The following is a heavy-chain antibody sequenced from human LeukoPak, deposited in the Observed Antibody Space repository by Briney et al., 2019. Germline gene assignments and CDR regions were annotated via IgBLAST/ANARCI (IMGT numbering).Heavy chain of an antibody. Sequence: PSETLSLTCAVSGVPFSNYYWSWVRQSPRQGLEWIREINHSGYTNYNPSLKSRVTMSIDTSKNQFSLKLTSVTAADTGVYYCTRAVAGHPDWGQGTLVTVSS. CDR2: INHSGYT. V-gene: IGHV4-34*01. CDR3: TRAVAGHPD. J-gene: IGHJ4*02. D-gene: IGHD6-19*01. CDR1: GVPFSNYY.